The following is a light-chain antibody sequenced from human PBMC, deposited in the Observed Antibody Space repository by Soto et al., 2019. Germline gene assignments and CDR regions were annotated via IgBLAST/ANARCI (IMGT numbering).Light chain of an antibody. CDR2: DSS. Sequence: DIQMTQSPSTLSASVGDRVTITCRASQTISNWLAWYQQKPGKAPKLLIYDSSNLESGVPSRFSGSGSGTEFTLTISSPQPDDFATYSCQQYDSYSWTFGQGTKVEIK. CDR1: QTISNW. J-gene: IGKJ1*01. CDR3: QQYDSYSWT. V-gene: IGKV1-5*01.